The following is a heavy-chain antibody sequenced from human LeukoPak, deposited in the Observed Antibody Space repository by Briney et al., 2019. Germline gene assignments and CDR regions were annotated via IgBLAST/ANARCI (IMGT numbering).Heavy chain of an antibody. CDR2: ISSSSSYI. CDR3: ARGTDDSSGYYTPYYFDY. CDR1: GFTFSSYS. J-gene: IGHJ4*02. V-gene: IGHV3-21*01. Sequence: GGSLRLSCAASGFTFSSYSMNWVRQAPGKGLEWVSSISSSSSYIYYADSVKGRFTISRDNAKNSLYLQMNSLRAEDTAVYYCARGTDDSSGYYTPYYFDYWGQGTLVTVSS. D-gene: IGHD3-22*01.